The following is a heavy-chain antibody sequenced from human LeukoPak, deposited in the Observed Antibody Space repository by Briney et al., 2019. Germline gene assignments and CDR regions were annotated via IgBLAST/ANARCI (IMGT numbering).Heavy chain of an antibody. CDR3: ARDLWFGELLRPFDY. CDR1: GFTFSSYA. D-gene: IGHD3-10*01. Sequence: PGGSLRLSCAASGFTFSSYAMSWVRQAPGKGLEWVSSISSSSSYIYYADSVKGRFTISRDNAKNSLYLQMNSLRAEDTAVYYSARDLWFGELLRPFDYWGQGTLVTVSS. J-gene: IGHJ4*02. V-gene: IGHV3-21*01. CDR2: ISSSSSYI.